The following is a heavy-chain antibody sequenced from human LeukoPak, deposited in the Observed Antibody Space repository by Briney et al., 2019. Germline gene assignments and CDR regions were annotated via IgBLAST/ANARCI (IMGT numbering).Heavy chain of an antibody. CDR1: GFTFSSYA. D-gene: IGHD6-13*01. CDR3: ARELSRTAASFDY. CDR2: ISYDGSNK. J-gene: IGHJ4*02. V-gene: IGHV3-30-3*01. Sequence: GGSLRLSCAASGFTFSSYAMHWVRQAPGKGLEWVAVISYDGSNKYYADSVKGRFTISRDNSKNTLYLQMNSLRAEDTAVYYCARELSRTAASFDYWGQGTLVTVSS.